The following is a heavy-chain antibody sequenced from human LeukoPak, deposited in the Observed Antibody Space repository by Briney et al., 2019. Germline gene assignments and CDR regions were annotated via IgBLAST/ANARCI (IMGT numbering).Heavy chain of an antibody. V-gene: IGHV1-2*02. D-gene: IGHD2-2*01. CDR1: GSSFTDYY. J-gene: IGHJ3*02. CDR2: INTKSSDT. CDR3: ASKGDGYCRGTICQGAFDI. Sequence: GASVKVCRKASGSSFTDYYMNLGRQAPGQGLEWMGWINTKSSDTKYAQTFQDRVTMTWDTSVSTAYMELSSLTSDDTDVYYCASKGDGYCRGTICQGAFDIWGQGSMVTVSS.